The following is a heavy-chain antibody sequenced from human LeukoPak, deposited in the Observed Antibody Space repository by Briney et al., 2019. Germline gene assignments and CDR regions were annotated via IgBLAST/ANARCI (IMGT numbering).Heavy chain of an antibody. CDR2: INQDGSEK. CDR1: GLIFRSYW. Sequence: GGSLRLSCAVSGLIFRSYWMSWFRQAPGKGLEWVANINQDGSEKYFVDSVKGRFTISRDNAKNSLHLQMNTLRAEDTAVYYCARERDGRFFDYWGQGTLVTVSS. J-gene: IGHJ4*02. D-gene: IGHD5-24*01. CDR3: ARERDGRFFDY. V-gene: IGHV3-7*01.